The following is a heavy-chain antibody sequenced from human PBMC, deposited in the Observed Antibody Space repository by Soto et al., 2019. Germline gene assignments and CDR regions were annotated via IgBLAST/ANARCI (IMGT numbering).Heavy chain of an antibody. CDR3: ARRFRSQIAVAGRDNYFDY. J-gene: IGHJ4*02. CDR2: IYYSGST. CDR1: GGSISSGGYY. D-gene: IGHD6-19*01. Sequence: QVQLQESGPGLVKPSQTLSLTCTVSGGSISSGGYYWSWIRQHPGKGLEWIGYIYYSGSTYYNPSLKSRVIISVDTSKNQFSLKLSSVTAADTAVYYCARRFRSQIAVAGRDNYFDYWGQGTLVTVSS. V-gene: IGHV4-31*03.